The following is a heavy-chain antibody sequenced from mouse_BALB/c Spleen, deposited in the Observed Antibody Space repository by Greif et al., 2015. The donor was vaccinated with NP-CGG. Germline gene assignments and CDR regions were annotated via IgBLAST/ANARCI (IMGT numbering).Heavy chain of an antibody. Sequence: VQLVESGPDLVAPSQSLSITCTVSGFSLTSYGVHWVRQPPGKGLEWLVVIWSDGNTTYNSALKSRLSISKDNSKSQVFLKMNSLQTDDTAMYYCARHHYGSSYYYAMDYWGQGTSVTVSS. V-gene: IGHV2-6-2*01. CDR1: GFSLTSYG. J-gene: IGHJ4*01. D-gene: IGHD1-1*01. CDR2: IWSDGNT. CDR3: ARHHYGSSYYYAMDY.